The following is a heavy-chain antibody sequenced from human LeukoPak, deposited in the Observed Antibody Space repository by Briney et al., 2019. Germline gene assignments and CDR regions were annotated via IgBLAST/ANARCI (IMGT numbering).Heavy chain of an antibody. CDR1: GGSISSYY. CDR2: IYYSGST. CDR3: ARTDPVYYYDTLDAFDI. Sequence: SETLSLTCTVSGGSISSYYWSWIRQPPGKGLEWIGYIYYSGSTNYNPSLKSRVTISVDTSKNQFSLKLSSVTAADTAVYYCARTDPVYYYDTLDAFDIWGQGTMVTVSS. V-gene: IGHV4-59*08. D-gene: IGHD3-22*01. J-gene: IGHJ3*02.